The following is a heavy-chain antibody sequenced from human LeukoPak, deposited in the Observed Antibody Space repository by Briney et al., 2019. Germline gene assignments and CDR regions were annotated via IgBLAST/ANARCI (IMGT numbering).Heavy chain of an antibody. CDR1: GGSISSYY. CDR3: AGEVTSPLDAFDI. V-gene: IGHV4-59*01. Sequence: SETLSLTCTVSGGSISSYYWNWMRQPPGKGLEWIGYLYNSGSTNYNPSLKSRLTISVDMSKNQLSLKLSSVTAADTAVYYCAGEVTSPLDAFDIWGQGTTVTVSS. D-gene: IGHD3-10*01. J-gene: IGHJ3*02. CDR2: LYNSGST.